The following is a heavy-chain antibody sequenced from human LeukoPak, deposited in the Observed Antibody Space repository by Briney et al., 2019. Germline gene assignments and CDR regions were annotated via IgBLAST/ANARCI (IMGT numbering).Heavy chain of an antibody. CDR1: GFTFSSYE. CDR3: ARAGPPAFDP. J-gene: IGHJ5*02. V-gene: IGHV3-48*03. Sequence: GGSLRLSCAASGFTFSSYEMNWVRQAPRKGLEWVSYISSGVSRIYYADSVKGRFIISRDNAKNSLYLQMNSLRAEDTAVYYCARAGPPAFDPWGQGTLVTVSS. CDR2: ISSGVSRI.